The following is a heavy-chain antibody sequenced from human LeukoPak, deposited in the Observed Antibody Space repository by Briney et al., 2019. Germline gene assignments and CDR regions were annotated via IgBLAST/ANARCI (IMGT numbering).Heavy chain of an antibody. J-gene: IGHJ4*02. CDR1: GFTFSSYW. CDR2: IKQGGSEK. Sequence: GGSLRLSCAASGFTFSSYWMSWVRQAPGKGLEWVANIKQGGSEKYYADSVKGRFTISRDNAKNSLYLQMNSLRAEDTAVYYCARMRSSSAEAFDYWGQGTLVTVSS. D-gene: IGHD6-6*01. V-gene: IGHV3-7*01. CDR3: ARMRSSSAEAFDY.